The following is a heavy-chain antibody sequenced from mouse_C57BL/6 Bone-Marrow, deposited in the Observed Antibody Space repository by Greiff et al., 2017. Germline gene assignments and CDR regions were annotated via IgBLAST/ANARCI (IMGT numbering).Heavy chain of an antibody. CDR1: GYSFTDYN. Sequence: EVKLVESGPELVKPGASVKISCKASGYSFTDYNMNWVKQSNGKSLEWIGVINPNYGTTSYNQKFKGKATLTVDQSSSTAYMQLNILTSEDSAVYYCARGYDYDYAMDYWGQGTSVTVSS. CDR3: ARGYDYDYAMDY. J-gene: IGHJ4*01. V-gene: IGHV1-39*01. D-gene: IGHD2-4*01. CDR2: INPNYGTT.